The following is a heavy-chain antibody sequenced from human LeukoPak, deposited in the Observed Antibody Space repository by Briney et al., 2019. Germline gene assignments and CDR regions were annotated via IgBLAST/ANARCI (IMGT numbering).Heavy chain of an antibody. D-gene: IGHD6-19*01. CDR1: GFTFTVYY. J-gene: IGHJ4*02. CDR3: ARGRSGGCYDY. V-gene: IGHV1-2*02. CDR2: INPNSGDT. Sequence: GASVKVSCKSSGFTFTVYYMHWVRQAPGQGLEWMGWINPNSGDTHYTQNFQGRVTMTRDTSISTAYMELSRLRSDDTAVYFCARGRSGGCYDYWGQGTLVTVSS.